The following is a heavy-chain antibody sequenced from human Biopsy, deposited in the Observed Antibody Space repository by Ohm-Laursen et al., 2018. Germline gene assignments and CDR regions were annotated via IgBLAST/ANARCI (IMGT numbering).Heavy chain of an antibody. CDR2: VYYSGTT. CDR1: GGSISDSFHF. CDR3: ARDVKRYCSGTSCYSGYFGMDV. J-gene: IGHJ6*02. Sequence: SETLSLTCTVSGGSISDSFHFLSWIRQPPGKGLEWIGDVYYSGTTNYNPSLKSRLTISVDTSKNQFSLNLNSVTAADTAVYFCARDVKRYCSGTSCYSGYFGMDVWGQGTTVTVS. V-gene: IGHV4-61*01. D-gene: IGHD2-2*01.